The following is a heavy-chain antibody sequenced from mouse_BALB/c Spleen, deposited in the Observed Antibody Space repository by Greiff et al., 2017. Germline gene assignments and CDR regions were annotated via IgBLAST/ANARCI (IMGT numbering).Heavy chain of an antibody. Sequence: QVHVKQSGPGLVQPSQSLSITCTVSGFSLTSYGVHWVRQSPGKGLEWLGVIWSGGSTDYNAAFISRLSISKDNSKSQVFFKMNSLQANDTAIYYCARNRGGSYYFDYWGQGTTLTVSS. CDR2: IWSGGST. D-gene: IGHD1-1*02. J-gene: IGHJ2*01. CDR3: ARNRGGSYYFDY. V-gene: IGHV2-2*02. CDR1: GFSLTSYG.